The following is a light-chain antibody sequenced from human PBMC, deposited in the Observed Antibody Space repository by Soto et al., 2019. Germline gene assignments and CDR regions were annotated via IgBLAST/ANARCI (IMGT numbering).Light chain of an antibody. J-gene: IGKJ1*01. Sequence: DIQMTQSPSTLSASVGDRVTITCRASQNIDTWLAWYQQKPGKAPKLLIYKTSSVENGVPSRFSGSGSGTEFTFTISSLQPDDFASYYCQQYESYLTFGQGTKVEIK. CDR3: QQYESYLT. CDR2: KTS. V-gene: IGKV1-5*03. CDR1: QNIDTW.